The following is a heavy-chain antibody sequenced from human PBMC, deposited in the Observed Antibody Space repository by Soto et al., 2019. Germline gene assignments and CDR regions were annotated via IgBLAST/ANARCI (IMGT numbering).Heavy chain of an antibody. Sequence: QVQLVQSGAEVKKPGSSVKVSCKASGGTFSSYAISWVRQAPGQGLEWMGGIIPIFGTANYAQKFQGRVTITADESTSTAYRELSSLRSEDTAVYYCANPSAHSSPYHFDYWGQGTLVTVSS. CDR2: IIPIFGTA. CDR3: ANPSAHSSPYHFDY. D-gene: IGHD6-13*01. J-gene: IGHJ4*02. CDR1: GGTFSSYA. V-gene: IGHV1-69*12.